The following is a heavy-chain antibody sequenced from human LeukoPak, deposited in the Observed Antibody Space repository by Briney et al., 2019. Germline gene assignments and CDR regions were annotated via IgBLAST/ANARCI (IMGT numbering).Heavy chain of an antibody. Sequence: SETLSLTCTVSGGSISSYYWSWIRQPPGKGLEWIGYIYYSGSTNYNPSLKSRVTISVDTSKNQFSLKLSSVTAADTAVYYCARAGPLSSGWYGKPYNWFDPWGQGTLVTVSS. V-gene: IGHV4-59*12. J-gene: IGHJ5*02. CDR2: IYYSGST. CDR3: ARAGPLSSGWYGKPYNWFDP. D-gene: IGHD6-19*01. CDR1: GGSISSYY.